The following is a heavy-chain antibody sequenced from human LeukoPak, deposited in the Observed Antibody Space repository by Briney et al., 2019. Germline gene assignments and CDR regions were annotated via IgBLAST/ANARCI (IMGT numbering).Heavy chain of an antibody. D-gene: IGHD6-13*01. CDR2: VYYNGST. Sequence: SETLSLTSSVSGDSINSRTHYWGWIRQPPGKGLEWIGSVYYNGSTFFNPSLKNRVTISVDTPKNQFSLNMISVTAADTALYFCAGQRIYSSGWFWGQGALVTVSS. CDR3: AGQRIYSSGWF. CDR1: GDSINSRTHY. J-gene: IGHJ4*02. V-gene: IGHV4-39*01.